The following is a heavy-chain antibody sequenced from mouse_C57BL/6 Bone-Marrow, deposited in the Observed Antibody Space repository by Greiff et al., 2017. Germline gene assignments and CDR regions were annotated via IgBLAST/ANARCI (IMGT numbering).Heavy chain of an antibody. CDR3: AKPHGSLWYFDV. J-gene: IGHJ1*03. CDR2: IGPNSGGT. V-gene: IGHV1-72*01. D-gene: IGHD1-1*01. CDR1: GYTFTSYW. Sequence: QVQLKQPGAELVKPGASVKLSCKASGYTFTSYWMHWVKQRPGRGLEWIGRIGPNSGGTKYNEKCKSKATLTVDKPSSTAYMQLSSLTSEDSAVYYCAKPHGSLWYFDVWGTGTTVTVSS.